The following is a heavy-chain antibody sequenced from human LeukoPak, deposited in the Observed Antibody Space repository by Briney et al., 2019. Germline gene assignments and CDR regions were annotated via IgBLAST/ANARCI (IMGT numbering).Heavy chain of an antibody. D-gene: IGHD3-22*01. CDR2: ISSSGSTI. J-gene: IGHJ4*02. Sequence: GGSLRLSCAASGFTFSNYEMNWVRQAPGKGLEWVSYISSSGSTIYYADSVKGRFTISRDNAKNSLYLRMNSLRAEDTAVYYCARIGGYYYFDYWGQGALVTVSS. CDR3: ARIGGYYYFDY. CDR1: GFTFSNYE. V-gene: IGHV3-48*03.